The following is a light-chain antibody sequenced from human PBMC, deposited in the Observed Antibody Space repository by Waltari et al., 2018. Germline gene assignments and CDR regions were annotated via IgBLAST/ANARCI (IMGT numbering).Light chain of an antibody. Sequence: DIQMTQSPSSVSAFVGDRVTITCRASQSISNWLAWYQQKPGKAPKLLSYGASDLHSGVPSRFSGSGAGTDFTLTISSLQAEDFATYYCQQVNSFPATFVGGTTVEIK. CDR3: QQVNSFPAT. J-gene: IGKJ4*01. CDR1: QSISNW. V-gene: IGKV1-12*01. CDR2: GAS.